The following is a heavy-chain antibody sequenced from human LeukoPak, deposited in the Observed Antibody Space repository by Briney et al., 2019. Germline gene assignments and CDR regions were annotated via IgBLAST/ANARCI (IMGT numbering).Heavy chain of an antibody. Sequence: ASVKVSCKASGYTFTNYGISWVRQAPGQGLEWMGWISAYNGNTKYAQKFQSRVTMTTDTSTNTVNMELRSLRSDDTAVFYCARSGSHNYYSYGMDVWGQGTTVIVSS. D-gene: IGHD1-26*01. V-gene: IGHV1-18*01. CDR1: GYTFTNYG. CDR3: ARSGSHNYYSYGMDV. J-gene: IGHJ6*02. CDR2: ISAYNGNT.